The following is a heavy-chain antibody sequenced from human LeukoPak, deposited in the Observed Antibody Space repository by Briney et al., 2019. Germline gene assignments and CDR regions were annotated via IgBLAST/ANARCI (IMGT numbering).Heavy chain of an antibody. Sequence: GGSLRLSCAASGFTFSSYWMTWVRQAPGKGLEWVSNINQNGSDKYYVDSVKARFTISRDNAKNSLYLQMNSLRAEDTAVYYCALAILTGYEGWDSYSLMDVWGQGTTLTVSS. CDR3: ALAILTGYEGWDSYSLMDV. V-gene: IGHV3-7*01. CDR2: INQNGSDK. J-gene: IGHJ6*02. D-gene: IGHD3-9*01. CDR1: GFTFSSYW.